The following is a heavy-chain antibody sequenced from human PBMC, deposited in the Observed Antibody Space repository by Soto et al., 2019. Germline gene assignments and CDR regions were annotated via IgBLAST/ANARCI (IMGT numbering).Heavy chain of an antibody. Sequence: EVQLLKSGGGLVQPGGSLRLSCAASGFTFNNYAMSWVRQAPGKGLEWVSTISGTGGSTYHADSVKGRFTISRDNSKNTLYLQMNNLRAEDTAVYYCAKGTAEIGTCDYWGQGTLVTFSS. CDR3: AKGTAEIGTCDY. J-gene: IGHJ4*02. D-gene: IGHD6-13*01. V-gene: IGHV3-23*01. CDR1: GFTFNNYA. CDR2: ISGTGGST.